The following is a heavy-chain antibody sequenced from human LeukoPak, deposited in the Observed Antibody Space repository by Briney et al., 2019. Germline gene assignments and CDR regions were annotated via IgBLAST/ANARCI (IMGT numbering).Heavy chain of an antibody. CDR2: INHSGST. CDR3: AGGGYSNYY. Sequence: PSETLSLTCAVYGGSFSGYYWSWIRQPPGKGLEWIGEINHSGSTNYNPSLKSRVTISVDTSKNQFSLKLSSVTAADTAVYYCAGGGYSNYYWGQGTLVTVSS. D-gene: IGHD4-11*01. V-gene: IGHV4-34*01. J-gene: IGHJ4*02. CDR1: GGSFSGYY.